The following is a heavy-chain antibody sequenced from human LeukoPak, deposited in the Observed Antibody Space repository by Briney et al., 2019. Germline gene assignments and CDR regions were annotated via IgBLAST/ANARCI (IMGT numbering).Heavy chain of an antibody. Sequence: SGTPSLTCTVSGGSISSYYWSWIRQPPGKGLEGIGYIYYSGSTNYNPSLKSRVTISVDTSKNQFSLKLRSVTAADTAVYYCARVTGYVIEDYFDYWGQGTLVTVSS. CDR2: IYYSGST. CDR3: ARVTGYVIEDYFDY. J-gene: IGHJ4*02. D-gene: IGHD3-22*01. V-gene: IGHV4-59*01. CDR1: GGSISSYY.